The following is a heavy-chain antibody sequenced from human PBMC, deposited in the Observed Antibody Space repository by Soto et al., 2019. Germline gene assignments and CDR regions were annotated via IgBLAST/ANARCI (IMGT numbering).Heavy chain of an antibody. D-gene: IGHD6-13*01. CDR1: GFTFSSYA. J-gene: IGHJ6*02. Sequence: GGSLRLSCAASGFTFSSYAMSWVRQAPGKGLEWVSAISGSGGSTYYADSVKGRFTISRDNSKNTLYLQMNSLRAEDTAVYYCAGTIADIKYINYYYYGMDVWGQGTTVTVSS. CDR2: ISGSGGST. V-gene: IGHV3-23*01. CDR3: AGTIADIKYINYYYYGMDV.